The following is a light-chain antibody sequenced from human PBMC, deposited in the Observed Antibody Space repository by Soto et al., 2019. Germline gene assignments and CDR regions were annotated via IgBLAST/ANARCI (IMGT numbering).Light chain of an antibody. CDR1: HSISSY. J-gene: IGKJ1*01. Sequence: DIQMTQSPSSLSASVGDRVTITCRASHSISSYLNWYQQKPGKAPQLLIFAASSLRSAVPSRFSGSGSGTDFTLTISSLQPEDFATYYCQQSYTTPRTFGQGTKVEIK. CDR3: QQSYTTPRT. CDR2: AAS. V-gene: IGKV1-39*01.